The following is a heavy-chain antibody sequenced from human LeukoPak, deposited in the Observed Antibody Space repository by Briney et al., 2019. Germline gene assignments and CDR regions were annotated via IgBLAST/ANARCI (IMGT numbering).Heavy chain of an antibody. D-gene: IGHD3-3*01. Sequence: SVKVSCKASGGTFSSYAISWVRQAPGLGLEWMGRIIPILGIANYAQKFQGRVTITADKSTSTAYMELSSLRSEDTAVYYCARDFSLRFLEWLNYYYYGMDVWGQGTTVTVSS. CDR2: IIPILGIA. CDR3: ARDFSLRFLEWLNYYYYGMDV. J-gene: IGHJ6*02. V-gene: IGHV1-69*04. CDR1: GGTFSSYA.